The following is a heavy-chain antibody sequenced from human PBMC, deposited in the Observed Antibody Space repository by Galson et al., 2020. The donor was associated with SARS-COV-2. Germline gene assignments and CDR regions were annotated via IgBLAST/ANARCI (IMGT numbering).Heavy chain of an antibody. J-gene: IGHJ4*02. Sequence: GGSLRLSCAASGFTFSNYPIHWVRQAPGKGLEWVAVISYDGSDKYYADSVKGRFTISRDNSNNTLYLQMYTLRAEDTAVYYCARGGYSSGWAFDYWGQGTLVTVSS. V-gene: IGHV3-30-3*01. D-gene: IGHD6-19*01. CDR3: ARGGYSSGWAFDY. CDR2: ISYDGSDK. CDR1: GFTFSNYP.